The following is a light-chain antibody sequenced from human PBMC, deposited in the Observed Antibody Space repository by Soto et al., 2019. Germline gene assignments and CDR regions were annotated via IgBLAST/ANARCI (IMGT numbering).Light chain of an antibody. J-gene: IGKJ1*01. CDR3: QHHNSYSQT. Sequence: DIQMTQSPPTLSASVGDRVTITCRASQSNRHYLAWYQQMPGKAPKLMIYGASTLQSGVPSRFSGSGSGTDFTLTISSLQPDDFGTYFCQHHNSYSQTFGQGTKVDIK. V-gene: IGKV1-5*01. CDR2: GAS. CDR1: QSNRHY.